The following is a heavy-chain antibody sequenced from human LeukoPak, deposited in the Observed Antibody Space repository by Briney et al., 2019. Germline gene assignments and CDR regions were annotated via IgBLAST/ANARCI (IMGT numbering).Heavy chain of an antibody. CDR1: GFTFSSFW. V-gene: IGHV3-23*01. Sequence: GGSLRLSCAASGFTFSSFWMSWVRQAPGKGLEWVSAISGSGGRTDYADSVKGRFTISRDNSKNSLYLQMISLRAEDTALYYCAKPATYYDILTGYDYWGQGTLVTVSS. J-gene: IGHJ4*02. D-gene: IGHD3-9*01. CDR3: AKPATYYDILTGYDY. CDR2: ISGSGGRT.